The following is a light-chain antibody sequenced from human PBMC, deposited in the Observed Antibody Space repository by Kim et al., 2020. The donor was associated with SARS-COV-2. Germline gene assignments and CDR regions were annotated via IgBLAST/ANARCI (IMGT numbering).Light chain of an antibody. CDR1: QKIRSN. Sequence: WSPGERATRTCRASQKIRSNLSWYQQQPGQAPRRLIYDASSRDTGIPDRFSGSGSGTDFTLTISSLEPEDFAVYYCQQRSDWTLTFGGGTTVEIK. CDR3: QQRSDWTLT. CDR2: DAS. J-gene: IGKJ4*01. V-gene: IGKV3-11*01.